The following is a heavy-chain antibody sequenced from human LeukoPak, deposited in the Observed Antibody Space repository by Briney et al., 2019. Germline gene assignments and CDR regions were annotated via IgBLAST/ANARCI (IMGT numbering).Heavy chain of an antibody. Sequence: PSETLSLTCTVSGGSISHYYWSWIRQPPGKGLEWIGYIYYSGSTNYNPSLKSRVTISVDTSKNQFSLKLRSVTAADTAVYYCARLYCSGGSCYFDYWGQGTLVTVSS. CDR3: ARLYCSGGSCYFDY. V-gene: IGHV4-59*01. CDR1: GGSISHYY. D-gene: IGHD2-15*01. J-gene: IGHJ4*02. CDR2: IYYSGST.